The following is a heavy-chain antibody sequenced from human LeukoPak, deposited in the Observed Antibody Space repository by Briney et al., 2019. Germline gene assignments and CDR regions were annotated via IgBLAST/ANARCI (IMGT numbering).Heavy chain of an antibody. D-gene: IGHD6-19*01. J-gene: IGHJ4*02. CDR1: GGSISSGSYY. Sequence: SETLSLTCTVSGGSISSGSYYWSWIRQPAGKGLAWIGRIYTSGSTNYNPSLKSRVTISVDTSKNQFSLKLSSVTAADTAVYYCARLRAGYSSGWYDYWGQGTLVTVSS. CDR3: ARLRAGYSSGWYDY. V-gene: IGHV4-61*02. CDR2: IYTSGST.